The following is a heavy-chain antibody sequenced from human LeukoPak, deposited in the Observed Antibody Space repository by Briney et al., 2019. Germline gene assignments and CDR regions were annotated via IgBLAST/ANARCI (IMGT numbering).Heavy chain of an antibody. CDR2: IIPIFGTA. V-gene: IGHV1-69*13. Sequence: GASVKVSCKASEGTFSSYAISWVRQAPGHGLEWMGGIIPIFGTANYAQKFQGRVTITADESTSTAYMELRSLRSEDTAVYYCARGRSSSWYPTFFDYWGQGTLVTVSS. CDR1: EGTFSSYA. J-gene: IGHJ4*02. CDR3: ARGRSSSWYPTFFDY. D-gene: IGHD6-13*01.